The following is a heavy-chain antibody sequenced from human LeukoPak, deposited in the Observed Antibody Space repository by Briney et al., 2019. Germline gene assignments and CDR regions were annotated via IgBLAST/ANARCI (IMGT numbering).Heavy chain of an antibody. V-gene: IGHV3-30*02. CDR3: AKGDIVVVPAAFEDAFDI. J-gene: IGHJ3*02. CDR2: IRYDGSNK. Sequence: GGSLRLSCAASGFTFSSYGMHWVRQAPGKGLEWVAFIRYDGSNKYYADSVKGRFTISRDNSKNTLYLQMNSLRAEDTAVYYCAKGDIVVVPAAFEDAFDIWGQGTVVTVSS. D-gene: IGHD2-2*01. CDR1: GFTFSSYG.